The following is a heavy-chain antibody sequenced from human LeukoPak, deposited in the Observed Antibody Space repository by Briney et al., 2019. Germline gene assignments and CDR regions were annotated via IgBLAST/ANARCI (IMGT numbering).Heavy chain of an antibody. CDR3: ARSEYYFDY. J-gene: IGHJ4*02. CDR2: ISSSSSYI. CDR1: GFTFSSYA. Sequence: GGSLRLSCAASGFTFSSYAMSWVRQAPGKGLEWVSFISSSSSYIYYADSVKGRITISRDNAKNSLYLQMNSLRAEDTAMYYCARSEYYFDYWGQGTLVTVSS. V-gene: IGHV3-21*01.